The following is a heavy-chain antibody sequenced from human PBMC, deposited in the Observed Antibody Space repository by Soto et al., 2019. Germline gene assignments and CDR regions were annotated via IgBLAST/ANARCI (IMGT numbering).Heavy chain of an antibody. J-gene: IGHJ4*02. V-gene: IGHV4-34*01. CDR2: IHHSGSI. CDR3: SRGGDAYKAGNY. CDR1: GGSLSGYY. Sequence: SATLSLTCAVYGGSLSGYYWTWIRRPPGKGLEWIGEIHHSGSINYNSSLKSRVTISADTSKNQFFLKLSSVTAADTAVYYCSRGGDAYKAGNYWGQGTLVTVSS. D-gene: IGHD1-1*01.